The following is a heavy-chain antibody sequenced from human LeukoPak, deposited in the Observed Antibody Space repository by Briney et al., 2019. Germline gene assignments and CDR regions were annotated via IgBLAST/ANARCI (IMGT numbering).Heavy chain of an antibody. CDR3: AKDRLRYCSGGGCYSPVDY. CDR1: GFTFSNYG. J-gene: IGHJ4*02. Sequence: GGSLRLSCAASGFTFSNYGMNWVRQAPGKGLEWLSAISGNGGSTYYADYVKGRFTISRDNSKNTLYLQMNSLRAEDTAIFYCAKDRLRYCSGGGCYSPVDYWGQGTLVTVSS. D-gene: IGHD2-15*01. CDR2: ISGNGGST. V-gene: IGHV3-23*01.